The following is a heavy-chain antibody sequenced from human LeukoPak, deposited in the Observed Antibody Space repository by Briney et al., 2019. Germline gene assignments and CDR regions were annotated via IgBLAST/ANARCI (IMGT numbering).Heavy chain of an antibody. D-gene: IGHD3-3*01. V-gene: IGHV3-7*01. Sequence: VXNXXXDGSEKYYVDSVKGRFTISRDNAKNSLYLQMNSLRAEDTAVYYCARQYYDFWSGYFHNYFDYWGQGTLVTVSS. CDR2: XXXDGSEK. CDR3: ARQYYDFWSGYFHNYFDY. J-gene: IGHJ4*02.